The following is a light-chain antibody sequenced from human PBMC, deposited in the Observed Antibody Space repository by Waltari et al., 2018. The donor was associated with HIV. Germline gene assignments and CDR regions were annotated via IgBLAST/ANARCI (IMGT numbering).Light chain of an antibody. J-gene: IGKJ1*01. V-gene: IGKV3-20*01. Sequence: EIVLTQSPGTLSLSPGETATLSCRASQSVSGSYWAWYQQKPGQPPRLLIYSVSNRATGIPDRVSGSGSGTDFTLTISRLEPEDSAVYYCHQYVTSPWTFGQGTKVEIK. CDR2: SVS. CDR3: HQYVTSPWT. CDR1: QSVSGSY.